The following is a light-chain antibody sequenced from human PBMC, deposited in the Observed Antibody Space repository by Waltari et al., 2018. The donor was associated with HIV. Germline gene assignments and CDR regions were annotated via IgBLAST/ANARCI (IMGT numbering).Light chain of an antibody. CDR2: DTT. Sequence: QTVVTQDPSLTVSPGEKVTLTCGSNIGKVTSGHHPYWLQQKPGQAPQTLIYDTTNKHSWTPARFAGSLLGGKAALTLSGAQPEDEADYYCLLSSGGTWLFGGGTKLTVL. CDR3: LLSSGGTWL. V-gene: IGLV7-46*01. CDR1: IGKVTSGHH. J-gene: IGLJ2*01.